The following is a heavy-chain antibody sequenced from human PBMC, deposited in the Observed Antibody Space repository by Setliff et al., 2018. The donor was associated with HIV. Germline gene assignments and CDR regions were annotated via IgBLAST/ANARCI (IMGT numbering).Heavy chain of an antibody. CDR2: VNPKSGNT. V-gene: IGHV1-8*02. J-gene: IGHJ6*03. Sequence: ASVKVSCKASGFTFTSSDIYWVRQATGQGLEWMGWVNPKSGNTGYAQKFQGRVIMTRDTSISTVYMELRSLRSEDTAVYYCARGAWYTSGWHSSRYMDVWGKGTTVTVSS. CDR1: GFTFTSSD. D-gene: IGHD6-25*01. CDR3: ARGAWYTSGWHSSRYMDV.